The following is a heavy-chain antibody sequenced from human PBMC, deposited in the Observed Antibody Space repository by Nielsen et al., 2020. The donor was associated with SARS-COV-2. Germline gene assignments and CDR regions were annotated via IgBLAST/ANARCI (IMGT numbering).Heavy chain of an antibody. CDR3: ARDRGYCGGDCYSLNYFDH. CDR2: INAGNGNT. CDR1: GYIFTRYA. Sequence: ASVKVSCKASGYIFTRYAMHWVRQAPGQRLEWMGWINAGNGNTKYSQKFQGRVTITRDTSASTAYMELSSPRSEDTAVYYCARDRGYCGGDCYSLNYFDHWGQGTLVTVSS. D-gene: IGHD2-21*02. V-gene: IGHV1-3*01. J-gene: IGHJ4*02.